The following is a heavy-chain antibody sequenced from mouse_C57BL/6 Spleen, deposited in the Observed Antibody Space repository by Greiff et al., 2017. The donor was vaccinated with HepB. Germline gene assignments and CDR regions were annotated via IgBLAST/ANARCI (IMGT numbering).Heavy chain of an antibody. V-gene: IGHV2-5*01. CDR1: GFSLTSYG. CDR3: AKSSLYYYAMDY. Sequence: VQLQESGPGLVQPSQSLSITCTVSGFSLTSYGVHWVRQSPGKGLEWLGVIWRGGSTDYNAAFMSRLSITKDNSKSQVFFKMNSLQADDTAIYYCAKSSLYYYAMDYWGQGTSVTVSS. J-gene: IGHJ4*01. CDR2: IWRGGST. D-gene: IGHD1-2*01.